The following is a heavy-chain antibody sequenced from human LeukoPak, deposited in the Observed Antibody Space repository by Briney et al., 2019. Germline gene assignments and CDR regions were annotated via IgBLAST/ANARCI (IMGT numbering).Heavy chain of an antibody. CDR2: IKPDGSDR. CDR1: GLTFSNYW. Sequence: SGGSLRLSCAASGLTFSNYWMTWVRQSPGKGLEWVAIIKPDGSDRYSVDSEKGRFTISRDNAKNSLYLQMSSLRAEDTAVYYCARGGHRQKEFWGQGTLVTVSS. V-gene: IGHV3-7*01. CDR3: ARGGHRQKEF. D-gene: IGHD3-10*01. J-gene: IGHJ4*02.